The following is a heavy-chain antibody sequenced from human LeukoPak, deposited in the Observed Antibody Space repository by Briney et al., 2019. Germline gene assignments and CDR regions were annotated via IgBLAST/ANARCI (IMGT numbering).Heavy chain of an antibody. V-gene: IGHV3-30*18. CDR1: GFTFSSYG. CDR3: AKDPQAAAVAGPDY. Sequence: GRSLRLSCAASGFTFSSYGMHWVRQAPGKGLEWVAVISYDGSNKYYADSVKGRFTISRDNSKNTLYLQMNSLRAEDTAVYYCAKDPQAAAVAGPDYWGQGTLVTVSS. J-gene: IGHJ4*02. D-gene: IGHD6-19*01. CDR2: ISYDGSNK.